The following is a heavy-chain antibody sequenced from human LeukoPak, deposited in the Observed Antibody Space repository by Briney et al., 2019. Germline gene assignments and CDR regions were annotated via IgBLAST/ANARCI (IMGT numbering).Heavy chain of an antibody. Sequence: PGGSLRLSCAASGVTFRDYYMSWIRQAPGKGLEWVSYISSSGSTIYYADSVKGRFTISRDNAKNSLYLQMNSLRAEDTAVYYCAREAKFWSGYYCYWGQGTLVTVSS. CDR1: GVTFRDYY. J-gene: IGHJ4*02. CDR2: ISSSGSTI. CDR3: AREAKFWSGYYCY. D-gene: IGHD3-3*01. V-gene: IGHV3-11*01.